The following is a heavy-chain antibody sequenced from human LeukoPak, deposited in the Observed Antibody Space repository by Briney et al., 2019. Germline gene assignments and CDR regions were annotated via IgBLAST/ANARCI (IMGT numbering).Heavy chain of an antibody. CDR3: ASQHPLYYYASGTP. J-gene: IGHJ5*02. Sequence: SETLSLTCTVSGGSISSSSYYWGWIRQPPGKGLEWIGSIYYSGSTYYNPSLKSRVAISVDTSKNQFSLKLSSVTAADTAVYYCASQHPLYYYASGTPWGQGTLVTVSS. CDR2: IYYSGST. CDR1: GGSISSSSYY. V-gene: IGHV4-39*01. D-gene: IGHD3-10*01.